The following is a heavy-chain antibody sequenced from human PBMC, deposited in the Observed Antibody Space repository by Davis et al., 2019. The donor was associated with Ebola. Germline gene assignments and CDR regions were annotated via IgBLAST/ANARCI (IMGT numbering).Heavy chain of an antibody. V-gene: IGHV1-3*01. D-gene: IGHD1-26*01. CDR3: ARDLYSGSYFDY. CDR1: GYIFTSYA. J-gene: IGHJ4*02. Sequence: ASVKVSCKASGYIFTSYAMHWVRQAPGQRLEWVGWINAGNGDTKYSQKFQGRVTITRDTSASTAYMELSSLRSEDTAVYYCARDLYSGSYFDYWGQGTLVTVSS. CDR2: INAGNGDT.